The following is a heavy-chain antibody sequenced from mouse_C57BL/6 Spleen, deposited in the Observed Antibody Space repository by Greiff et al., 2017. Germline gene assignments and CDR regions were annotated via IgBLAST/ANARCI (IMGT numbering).Heavy chain of an antibody. D-gene: IGHD2-5*01. J-gene: IGHJ3*01. CDR1: GYTFTSYW. CDR3: ARSGYSNYVGFAY. V-gene: IGHV1-53*01. CDR2: INPSNGGT. Sequence: VQLPQPGTELVKPGASVKLSCKASGYTFTSYWMHWVKQRPGQGLEWIGNINPSNGGTNYNEKFKSKATLTVDKSSSTAYMQLSSLTSEDSAVYYCARSGYSNYVGFAYWGQGTLVTVSA.